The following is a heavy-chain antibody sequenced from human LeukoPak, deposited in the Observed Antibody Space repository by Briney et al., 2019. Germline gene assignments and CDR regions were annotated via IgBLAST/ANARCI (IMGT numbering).Heavy chain of an antibody. CDR2: FDPEDGET. V-gene: IGHV1-24*01. Sequence: GASVKVSCKVSGYTLTELSMHWVRQAPGKGLEWMGGFDPEDGETIYAQKFQGRVTMTEDPSTDTAYMELSSLRSEDTAVYYCARVYGDYLHNFYYFDYWGQGTLVTVSS. CDR3: ARVYGDYLHNFYYFDY. J-gene: IGHJ4*02. D-gene: IGHD4-17*01. CDR1: GYTLTELS.